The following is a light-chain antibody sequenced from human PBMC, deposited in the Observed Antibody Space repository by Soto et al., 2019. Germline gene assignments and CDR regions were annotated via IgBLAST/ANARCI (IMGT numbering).Light chain of an antibody. CDR2: GAS. V-gene: IGKV3-20*01. Sequence: EVVLTQSPGTLSLSPVERATLSCMAGQSVSSNYLAWYQQRPGQAPGLLIYGASSRATGIPDRFSGSGFGTDFTLTITRLEPEDFAVYYCQQYGDSPQTFGPGTKVDIK. CDR1: QSVSSNY. J-gene: IGKJ1*01. CDR3: QQYGDSPQT.